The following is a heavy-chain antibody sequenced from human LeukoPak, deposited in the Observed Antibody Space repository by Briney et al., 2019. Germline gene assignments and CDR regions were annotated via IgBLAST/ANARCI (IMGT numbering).Heavy chain of an antibody. CDR2: IYYSGST. CDR3: ARVVDDSSGYDAFDI. J-gene: IGHJ3*02. Sequence: PSQTLSLTCTVSGGSISSGDYYWGWIRQPPGKGLEWIGYIYYSGSTYYNPSLKSRVTISVDTSKNQFSLKLSSVTAADTAVYYCARVVDDSSGYDAFDIWGQGTMVTVSS. V-gene: IGHV4-30-4*08. D-gene: IGHD3-22*01. CDR1: GGSISSGDYY.